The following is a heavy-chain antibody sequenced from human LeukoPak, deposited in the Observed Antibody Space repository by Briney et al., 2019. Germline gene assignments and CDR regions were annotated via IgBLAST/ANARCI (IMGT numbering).Heavy chain of an antibody. CDR1: GYTFTGYY. V-gene: IGHV1-2*02. D-gene: IGHD2-2*01. J-gene: IGHJ4*02. Sequence: ASVKVSCKASGYTFTGYYMHWVRQAPRQGLEWMGWINPNSGGTNYAQKFQGRVTMTRDTSISTAYMELSRLRSDDTAVYCCARDRGIVVVPAAPFYWGQGTLVTVPS. CDR2: INPNSGGT. CDR3: ARDRGIVVVPAAPFY.